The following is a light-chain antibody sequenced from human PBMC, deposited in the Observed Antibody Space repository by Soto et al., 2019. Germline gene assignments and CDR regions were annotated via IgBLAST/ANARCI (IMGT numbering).Light chain of an antibody. Sequence: DIQMTQSPSTLSASVGDRVIITCRASQSISSWLAWYQQKPGKAPKLLIYKASGLESGVPSRFSGSGSGTAFTLTISSLQPDDFATYYCQQYNAYPWTFGQGTKVEIK. CDR1: QSISSW. CDR3: QQYNAYPWT. J-gene: IGKJ1*01. V-gene: IGKV1-5*03. CDR2: KAS.